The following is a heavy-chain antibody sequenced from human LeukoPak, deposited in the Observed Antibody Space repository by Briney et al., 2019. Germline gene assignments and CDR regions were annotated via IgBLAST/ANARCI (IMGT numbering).Heavy chain of an antibody. V-gene: IGHV4-4*02. CDR1: GGSISSSNW. CDR2: IYHSGST. Sequence: PSGTLSLTCAVSGGSISSSNWWSWVRQPPGQGLEWIGEIYHSGSTNYNPSLKSRVTISVDKSKNQFSLKLSFVTAADTAVYYCARDRWELPWNMDVWGKGTTVTVSS. D-gene: IGHD1-26*01. CDR3: ARDRWELPWNMDV. J-gene: IGHJ6*03.